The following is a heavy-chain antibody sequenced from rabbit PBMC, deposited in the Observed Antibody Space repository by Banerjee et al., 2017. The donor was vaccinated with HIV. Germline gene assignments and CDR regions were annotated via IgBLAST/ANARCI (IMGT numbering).Heavy chain of an antibody. CDR3: ARDLAGVIGWNFNF. D-gene: IGHD4-1*01. J-gene: IGHJ4*01. V-gene: IGHV1S45*01. Sequence: QEQLVESGGGLVKPEGSLTLTCTASGFSFSNNYVMCWVRQAPGKGLEWIGCIYTGSSASIYYASWAKGRFTISKTSSTTVTLQMTSLTAADTATYFCARDLAGVIGWNFNFWGPGTLVTVS. CDR1: GFSFSNNYV. CDR2: IYTGSSASI.